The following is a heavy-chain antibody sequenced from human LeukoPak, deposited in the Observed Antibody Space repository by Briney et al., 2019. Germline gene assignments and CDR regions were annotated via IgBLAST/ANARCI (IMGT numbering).Heavy chain of an antibody. CDR2: FDPEDGET. J-gene: IGHJ3*02. CDR3: ATFGDFAPAAFDI. CDR1: GYTLTETF. D-gene: IGHD2-21*01. Sequence: ASVKVSCKVSGYTLTETFMHWVRQAPGKGLEWMGGFDPEDGETIYAQKFLGRVTMTEDPSTDAAYMELSNLRSEDTAVYFCATFGDFAPAAFDIWGQGTMVIVSS. V-gene: IGHV1-24*01.